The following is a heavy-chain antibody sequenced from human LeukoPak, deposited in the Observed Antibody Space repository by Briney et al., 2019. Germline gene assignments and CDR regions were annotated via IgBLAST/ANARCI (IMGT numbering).Heavy chain of an antibody. CDR1: GFTFSSYG. CDR2: ISGSGGST. V-gene: IGHV3-23*01. J-gene: IGHJ3*02. CDR3: AREASGYSYGLDAFDI. D-gene: IGHD5-18*01. Sequence: GGSLRLSCAASGFTFSSYGMSWVRQAPGKGLEWVSAISGSGGSTYYADSVKGRFTISRDNSKNTLYLQMNSLRAEDTAVYYCAREASGYSYGLDAFDIWGQGTMVTVSS.